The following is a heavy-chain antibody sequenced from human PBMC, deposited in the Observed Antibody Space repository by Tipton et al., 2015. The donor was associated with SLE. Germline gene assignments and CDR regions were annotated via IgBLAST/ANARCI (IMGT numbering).Heavy chain of an antibody. CDR3: ARDFYHSGWYDY. J-gene: IGHJ4*02. Sequence: TLSLTCAVSGYSISSGYYWGWIRQPPGKGLEWIGSIYHSGSTYYNPSLKSRVTISVDTSKNQFSLKLSSVTAADTAVYYCARDFYHSGWYDYWGQGTLVTVSS. CDR2: IYHSGST. V-gene: IGHV4-38-2*01. CDR1: GYSISSGYY. D-gene: IGHD6-19*01.